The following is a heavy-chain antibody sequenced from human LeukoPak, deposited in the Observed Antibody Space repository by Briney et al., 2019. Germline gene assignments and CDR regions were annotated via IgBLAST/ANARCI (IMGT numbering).Heavy chain of an antibody. J-gene: IGHJ4*02. CDR2: IYYSGST. V-gene: IGHV4-39*01. CDR3: ARRGATVTKSIDY. CDR1: GGSISSGSHY. D-gene: IGHD4-17*01. Sequence: SETLSLTCTVSGGSISSGSHYWGWIRQPPGKGLEWIGSIYYSGSTYYNPSLKSRVTISIDTSKNQFSLKLSSVAAADTAVYCCARRGATVTKSIDYWGQGTLVTVSS.